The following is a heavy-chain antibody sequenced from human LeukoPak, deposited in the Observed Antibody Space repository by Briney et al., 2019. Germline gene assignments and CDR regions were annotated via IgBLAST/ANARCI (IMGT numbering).Heavy chain of an antibody. CDR1: GYTFTSYD. CDR3: ARVSDSSGYYMLGDYFDY. Sequence: ASVKVSCKASGYTFTSYDINWVRQATGQGLEWMGGIIPIFGTANYAQKFQGRVTITADKSTSTAYMELSSLRSEDTAVYYCARVSDSSGYYMLGDYFDYWGQGTLVTVSS. J-gene: IGHJ4*02. V-gene: IGHV1-69*06. D-gene: IGHD3-22*01. CDR2: IIPIFGTA.